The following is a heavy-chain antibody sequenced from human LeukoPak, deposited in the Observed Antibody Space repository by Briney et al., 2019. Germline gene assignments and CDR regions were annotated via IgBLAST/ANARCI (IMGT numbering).Heavy chain of an antibody. CDR3: AREGQWLPGFDY. Sequence: SETLSVTCTVSGGSISSYYWSWIRQPPGKGLEWIGYIYYSGSTNYNPSLKSRVTISVDTSKNQFSLKLSSVTAADTAVYYCAREGQWLPGFDYWGQGTLVTVSS. CDR2: IYYSGST. V-gene: IGHV4-59*01. CDR1: GGSISSYY. J-gene: IGHJ4*02. D-gene: IGHD6-19*01.